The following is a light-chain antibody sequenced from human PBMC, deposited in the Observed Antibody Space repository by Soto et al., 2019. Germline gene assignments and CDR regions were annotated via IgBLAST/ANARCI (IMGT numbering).Light chain of an antibody. CDR3: QQYGSSSWT. CDR2: GAS. Sequence: EIVLTQSPGTLSLSPGERATLSCRASQSVSSSYLAWYQQKPGHAPRLLIYGASSRATGITDRFSGSGSETDLTLTISRLEPEDFAVYYFQQYGSSSWTFGHGTKVEIK. J-gene: IGKJ1*01. V-gene: IGKV3-20*01. CDR1: QSVSSSY.